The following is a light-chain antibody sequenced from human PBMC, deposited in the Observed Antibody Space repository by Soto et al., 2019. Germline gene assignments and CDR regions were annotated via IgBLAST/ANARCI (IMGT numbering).Light chain of an antibody. Sequence: LTQPASVSWSPGQSITISCTGTSSDVGSYNLVSWYQQHPGKAPKLMIYEGSKRPSGVSNRFSGSKSGNTASLTISGLQAEDEADYYCCSYAGSSVFGTGTKVTVL. CDR2: EGS. J-gene: IGLJ1*01. CDR3: CSYAGSSV. CDR1: SSDVGSYNL. V-gene: IGLV2-23*01.